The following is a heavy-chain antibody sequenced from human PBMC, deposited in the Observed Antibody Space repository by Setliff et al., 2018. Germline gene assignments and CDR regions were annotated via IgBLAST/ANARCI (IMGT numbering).Heavy chain of an antibody. V-gene: IGHV4-39*07. D-gene: IGHD1-1*01. CDR2: IYHTGST. Sequence: ETLSLTCTVSGGSISSSSHYWGWIRQPPGRGLEWIGSIYHTGSTYYSPSLKSRVTMSVDTSKRRFSLKLGSATAADTAVYYCARDMGQPYYFESWGLGTLVTVSS. CDR1: GGSISSSSHY. CDR3: ARDMGQPYYFES. J-gene: IGHJ4*02.